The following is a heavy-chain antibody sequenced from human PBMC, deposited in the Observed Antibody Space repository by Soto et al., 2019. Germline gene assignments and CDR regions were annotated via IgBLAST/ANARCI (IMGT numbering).Heavy chain of an antibody. CDR1: GYTFTSCG. CDR2: ISPYNGNT. Sequence: ASVKVSCKASGYTFTSCGISWVRQAPGQGLEWMGWISPYNGNTNYAQKLQGRVTVTTDTSTSTAYMELRSLTSDDTAVYYCAPLGTASDYWGQGTLVTVSS. D-gene: IGHD1-1*01. V-gene: IGHV1-18*01. J-gene: IGHJ4*02. CDR3: APLGTASDY.